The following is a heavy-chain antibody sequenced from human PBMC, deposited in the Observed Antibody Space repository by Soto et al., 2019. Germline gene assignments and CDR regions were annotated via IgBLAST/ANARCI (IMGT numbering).Heavy chain of an antibody. CDR2: INQDGGVT. CDR1: GFTFISSF. CDR3: ARYYRGSGRYFFDY. V-gene: IGHV3-7*03. Sequence: GALRLSCVASGFTFISSFMGWIRQAPGKGLEWVAIINQDGGVTYYVDSVEGRFTISRDNTKDSLYLQMNSLRGEDTAIYYCARYYRGSGRYFFDYWGQGTPVTVSS. J-gene: IGHJ4*02. D-gene: IGHD6-19*01.